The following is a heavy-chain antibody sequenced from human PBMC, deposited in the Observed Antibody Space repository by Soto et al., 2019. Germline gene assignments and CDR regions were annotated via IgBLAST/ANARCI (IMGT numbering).Heavy chain of an antibody. CDR3: VRNDGWYRLDS. J-gene: IGHJ4*02. CDR2: IMKDGSLT. CDR1: GFTFNNYW. Sequence: EVQLVESGGDLVQPGGSLRLSCAASGFTFNNYWMTWVRQAPGQGLEWVANIMKDGSLTEYVDLVKGRFTISRDNVKNSLDLQMDRLRVEDTAIYYCVRNDGWYRLDSWGQGSLVIVSS. D-gene: IGHD6-19*01. V-gene: IGHV3-7*04.